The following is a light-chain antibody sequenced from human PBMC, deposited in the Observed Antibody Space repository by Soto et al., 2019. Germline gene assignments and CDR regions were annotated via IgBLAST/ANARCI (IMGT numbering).Light chain of an antibody. V-gene: IGKV1-39*01. CDR2: AAS. CDR1: QSISSY. CDR3: HQQYSTPWT. Sequence: DSQMTQSPSSVSASVGERLTITCRASQSISSYLNWYQQRQGKAPKLLIYAASSLQSGSVSGFIGSGSGTDFSLSISSLQPEDFAAYYCHQQYSTPWTFGQGTKVDIK. J-gene: IGKJ1*01.